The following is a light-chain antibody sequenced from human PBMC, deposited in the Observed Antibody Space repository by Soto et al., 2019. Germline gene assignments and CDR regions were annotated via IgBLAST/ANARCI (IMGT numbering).Light chain of an antibody. CDR3: SSYTTTYTWM. CDR2: DVS. CDR1: RSDVGYYDY. J-gene: IGLJ3*02. V-gene: IGLV2-14*01. Sequence: QSALTQPASVSGSPGQSITISCTGTRSDVGYYDYVSWYQQHPGKAPKLVIYDVSHRPSGVSNRLSGSKSGNTASLTISGLQAEDEGDYYCSSYTTTYTWMFGGGTKLTVL.